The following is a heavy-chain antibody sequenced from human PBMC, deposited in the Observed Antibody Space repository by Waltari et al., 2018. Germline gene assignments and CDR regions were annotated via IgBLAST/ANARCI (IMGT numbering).Heavy chain of an antibody. Sequence: EVQLLESGGGLVQPGGSLRLSCVASGFTFSNYAMGWVRQAPGKGLDWVSDITGSSDNIKYADSVKGRFTISRDNSKNTLFLQMNSLRDEDTAIYYCARSSASFGHYYYVGMDVWGQGTSVTVSS. J-gene: IGHJ6*02. V-gene: IGHV3-23*01. CDR2: ITGSSDNI. CDR3: ARSSASFGHYYYVGMDV. D-gene: IGHD3-3*01. CDR1: GFTFSNYA.